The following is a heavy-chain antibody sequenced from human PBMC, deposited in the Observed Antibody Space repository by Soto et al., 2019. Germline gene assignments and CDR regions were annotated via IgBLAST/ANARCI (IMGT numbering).Heavy chain of an antibody. J-gene: IGHJ4*02. CDR2: ISAYNGNT. Sequence: GASVKVSCKASGYTFTSYGISWVRQAPGQGLEWMGWISAYNGNTNYAQKFQGRATITRDTSASTAYMELSSLRSEDTAVYFCARGSSDWLPYFDYWGQGSLVTVSS. V-gene: IGHV1-18*01. CDR3: ARGSSDWLPYFDY. D-gene: IGHD3-9*01. CDR1: GYTFTSYG.